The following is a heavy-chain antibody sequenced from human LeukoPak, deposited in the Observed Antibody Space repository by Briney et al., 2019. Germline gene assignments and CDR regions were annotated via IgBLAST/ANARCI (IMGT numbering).Heavy chain of an antibody. CDR1: GVSISHYY. V-gene: IGHV4-59*01. J-gene: IGHJ3*02. D-gene: IGHD3/OR15-3a*01. CDR2: IYYSGST. CDR3: ARGGTGDAFDI. Sequence: SETLSLTCIVSGVSISHYYWNWIRQPPGKGLEWIGYIYYSGSTNYNPSLKSRITMSLDTSKNQVSLKLSSVTAADTAVYYCARGGTGDAFDIWGQGTMVTVSS.